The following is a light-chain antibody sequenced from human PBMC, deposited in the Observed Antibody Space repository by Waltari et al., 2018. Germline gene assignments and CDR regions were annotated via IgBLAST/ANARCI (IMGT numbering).Light chain of an antibody. V-gene: IGLV2-14*03. CDR3: SSYTSSSTLV. Sequence: QSALTQPASVSGSPGQSITISCTGTSSDVGGYNYASWYQQHPGKAPKLMIYDVSNRPSGVSNRFSGSKSGNTASLTISGLQADDEADYYCSSYTSSSTLVFGGGTKLTVL. CDR2: DVS. J-gene: IGLJ3*02. CDR1: SSDVGGYNY.